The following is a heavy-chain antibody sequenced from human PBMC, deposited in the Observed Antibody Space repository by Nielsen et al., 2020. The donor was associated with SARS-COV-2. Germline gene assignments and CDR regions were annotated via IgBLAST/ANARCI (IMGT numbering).Heavy chain of an antibody. J-gene: IGHJ4*02. CDR3: AKDVRISMMVVVYPTFDY. V-gene: IGHV3-23*01. CDR1: GFTFSSYA. D-gene: IGHD3-22*01. CDR2: ISGSGGST. Sequence: GESLKISCAASGFTFSSYAMNWVRQAPGKGLEWVSAISGSGGSTHYADSVKGRFTISRDNSKSTLYLQMNSLRAEDTAVYYCAKDVRISMMVVVYPTFDYWGQGALAIVSS.